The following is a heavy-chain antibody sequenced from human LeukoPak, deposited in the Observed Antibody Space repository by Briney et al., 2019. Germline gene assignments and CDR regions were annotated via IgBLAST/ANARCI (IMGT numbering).Heavy chain of an antibody. V-gene: IGHV3-30*01. CDR1: GFTFSTYA. J-gene: IGHJ4*02. D-gene: IGHD3-16*01. CDR3: MRGGTDDY. Sequence: PGWSLRLSCAASGFTFSTYAMHWFRQAPGKGLEWVAVMSYDGGTKYYADSVKGRFTISRDNSKNTLYLQLNSLRAEDTAVNYCMRGGTDDYWGQGTLVTVSS. CDR2: MSYDGGTK.